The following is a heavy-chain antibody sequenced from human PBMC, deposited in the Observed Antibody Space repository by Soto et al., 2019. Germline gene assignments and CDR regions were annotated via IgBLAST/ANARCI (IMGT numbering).Heavy chain of an antibody. CDR1: GVSVSSRNYL. V-gene: IGHV4-39*01. CDR3: ATYGGDTGRFDY. Sequence: PSETLSLTCTVSGVSVSSRNYLWDWIRQPPGKGLEWIGSGTTNYNPSLRSRATISVDTSKNQFSLKLSSVTAADTAVYYCATYGGDTGRFDYWGQGTLVTVPS. D-gene: IGHD2-21*01. J-gene: IGHJ4*02. CDR2: SGTT.